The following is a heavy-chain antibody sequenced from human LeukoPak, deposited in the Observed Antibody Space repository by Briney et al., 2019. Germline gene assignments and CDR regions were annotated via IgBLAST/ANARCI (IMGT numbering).Heavy chain of an antibody. CDR3: ARASNYAFDY. CDR1: GGSISSGGYY. J-gene: IGHJ4*02. D-gene: IGHD4-11*01. Sequence: ETLSLTCTVSGGSISSGGYYWSWVRQAPGKGLEWVANIKQGGSEKYYVDSVKGRFTISRDNAKNSLYLQMNSLRAEDTAVYYCARASNYAFDYWGQGTLVTVSS. CDR2: IKQGGSEK. V-gene: IGHV3-7*01.